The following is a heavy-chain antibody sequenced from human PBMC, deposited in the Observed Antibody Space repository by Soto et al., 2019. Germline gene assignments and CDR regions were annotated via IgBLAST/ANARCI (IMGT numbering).Heavy chain of an antibody. D-gene: IGHD3-16*01. J-gene: IGHJ6*02. V-gene: IGHV1-3*01. CDR3: ARDQGMLIFGGLMTKVRYYYGMDV. CDR1: GYAFTSSP. CDR2: INVGNGDT. Sequence: QVQLVQSGAEVKKPGASVKVSCKASGYAFTSSPIQWVRQAPGQSLEWVGWINVGNGDTRYSQKFQGRVTITRDTSASTVYMELSSLRSEDTAVYYCARDQGMLIFGGLMTKVRYYYGMDVWGQGTTVTVS.